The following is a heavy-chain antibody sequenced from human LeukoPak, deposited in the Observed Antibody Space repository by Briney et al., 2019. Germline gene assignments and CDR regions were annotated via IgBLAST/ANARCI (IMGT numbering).Heavy chain of an antibody. CDR1: GFTFSSYA. D-gene: IGHD5-24*01. CDR2: IKSKTDGGTT. V-gene: IGHV3-15*01. CDR3: TTDPQRGYYFDY. J-gene: IGHJ4*02. Sequence: PGGSLRLSCAASGFTFSSYAMSWVRQAPGKGLEWVGRIKSKTDGGTTDDAAPVKGRFTISRDDSKNTLYLQMNSLKTEDTAVYYCTTDPQRGYYFDYWGQGTLVTVSS.